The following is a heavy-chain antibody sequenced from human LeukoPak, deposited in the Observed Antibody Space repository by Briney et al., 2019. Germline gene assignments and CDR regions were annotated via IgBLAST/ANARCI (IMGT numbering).Heavy chain of an antibody. CDR1: GFTFSSYS. CDR2: ISSSSSYI. D-gene: IGHD1-1*01. CDR3: ARDHPGPVGPPLRFDP. Sequence: PGGSLRLSCAASGFTFSSYSMNWVRQAPGKGLEWVSSISSSSSYIYYADSVKGRFTISRDNAKNSLYLQMNSLRAEDTAAYYRARDHPGPVGPPLRFDPWGQGTLVTVSS. J-gene: IGHJ5*02. V-gene: IGHV3-21*01.